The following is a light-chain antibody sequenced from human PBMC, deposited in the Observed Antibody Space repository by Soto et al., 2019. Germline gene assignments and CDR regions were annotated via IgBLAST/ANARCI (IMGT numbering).Light chain of an antibody. Sequence: EIVLTQSPGTLSLSPGERATLSCRASQNVGNNYLAWYQQKFGQPPRLLMYHASIRPTGVSDRFSGSGSGADFTLTISRLQPEDFALYYCHQYAYAPLTFGGGTKVEIK. CDR1: QNVGNNY. V-gene: IGKV3-20*01. CDR2: HAS. J-gene: IGKJ4*01. CDR3: HQYAYAPLT.